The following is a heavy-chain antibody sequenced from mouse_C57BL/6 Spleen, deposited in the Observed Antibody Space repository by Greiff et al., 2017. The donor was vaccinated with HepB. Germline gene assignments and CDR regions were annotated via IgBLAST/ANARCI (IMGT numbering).Heavy chain of an antibody. CDR2: IYPGDGDT. CDR3: AREERTWDYDEGHFDY. J-gene: IGHJ2*01. Sequence: QVQLQQSGPELVKPGASVKISCKASGYAFSSSWMNWVKQRPGKGLEWIGRIYPGDGDTNYNGKFKGKATLTADKSSSTAYMQLSSLTSEDSAVYFCAREERTWDYDEGHFDYWGQGTTLTVSS. CDR1: GYAFSSSW. V-gene: IGHV1-82*01. D-gene: IGHD2-4*01.